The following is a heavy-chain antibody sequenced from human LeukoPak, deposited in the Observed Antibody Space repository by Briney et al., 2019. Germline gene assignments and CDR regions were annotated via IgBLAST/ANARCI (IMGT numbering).Heavy chain of an antibody. CDR2: INPNSGGT. D-gene: IGHD6-13*01. J-gene: IGHJ4*02. V-gene: IGHV1-2*02. Sequence: ASVKVSCKASGYTFTGYYMHWVRQAPGQGLEWMGWINPNSGGTNYAQKFQGRVTMTRDTSISTAYMELSRLRSDDTAVYYCARDFIGSDSWYRFDYWGQGTLVTVSS. CDR3: ARDFIGSDSWYRFDY. CDR1: GYTFTGYY.